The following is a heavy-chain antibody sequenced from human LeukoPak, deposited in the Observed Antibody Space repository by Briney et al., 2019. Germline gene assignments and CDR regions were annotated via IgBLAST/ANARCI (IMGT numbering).Heavy chain of an antibody. CDR1: GYSISSGYY. D-gene: IGHD5-18*01. CDR2: IYHSGST. V-gene: IGHV4-38-2*02. J-gene: IGHJ5*02. CDR3: ARRGYTYGWGWFDP. Sequence: SETLSLTCTVSGYSISSGYYWGWIRQPPGKGLEWIGSIYHSGSTYYNPSLKSRVTISVDTSKNQFSLKLNSVTAADTAVYYCARRGYTYGWGWFDPWGQGTLVTVSS.